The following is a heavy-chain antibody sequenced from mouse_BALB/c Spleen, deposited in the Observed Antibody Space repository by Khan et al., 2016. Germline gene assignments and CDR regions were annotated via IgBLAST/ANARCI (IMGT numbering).Heavy chain of an antibody. J-gene: IGHJ2*01. Sequence: VQLKESGPGLVKPSQSLSLTCTVTDYSITSDYAWNWIRQFPGNKLEWMGYISYSGSTSYNPSLKSRISITRDTSKNQFFLQLNSVTTEDTATYYCARGRVFDYWGQGTTLTVSS. CDR3: ARGRVFDY. CDR1: DYSITSDYA. CDR2: ISYSGST. V-gene: IGHV3-2*02.